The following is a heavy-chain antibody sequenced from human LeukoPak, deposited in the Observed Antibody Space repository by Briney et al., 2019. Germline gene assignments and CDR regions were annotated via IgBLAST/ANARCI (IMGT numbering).Heavy chain of an antibody. V-gene: IGHV3-15*01. J-gene: IGHJ4*02. CDR1: GFTFSNAW. CDR3: TTIYDYVWGSYRSTKQNYFDY. D-gene: IGHD3-16*02. CDR2: IKSKTDGGTI. Sequence: GGSLRLSCAASGFTFSNAWMSWVRQAPGKGLEWIGRIKSKTDGGTIDYAAPVKGRFTISRDDSKNTLYLQMNSLKTEDTAVYYCTTIYDYVWGSYRSTKQNYFDYWGQGTLVTVSS.